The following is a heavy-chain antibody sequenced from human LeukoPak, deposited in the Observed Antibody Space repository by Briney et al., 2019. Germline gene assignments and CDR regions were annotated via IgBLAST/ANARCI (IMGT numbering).Heavy chain of an antibody. CDR2: ISGSSSDI. CDR1: GFSFSDSY. CDR3: ARGRLWFYYMDV. V-gene: IGHV3-11*01. J-gene: IGHJ6*03. D-gene: IGHD5-18*01. Sequence: GGSLRLSCVVSGFSFSDSYMTWIRQTPGKGLEWLAYISGSSSDIYYADSVKGRFTISRDNAKNSLFLQMNGLRPEDTALYYCARGRLWFYYMDVWGKGTTVTISS.